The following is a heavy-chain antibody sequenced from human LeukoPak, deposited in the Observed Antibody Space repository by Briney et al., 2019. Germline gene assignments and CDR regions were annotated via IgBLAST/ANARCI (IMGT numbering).Heavy chain of an antibody. Sequence: GGSLRLSCAASGFTFSSYGMHWVRQAPGKGLEWVAVISYDGSNKYYADSVKGRFTISRDNSKNTLYLQMNSLRAEDTAVYYCAKTYYYDSSGFSAFDPWGQGTLVTASS. CDR3: AKTYYYDSSGFSAFDP. CDR1: GFTFSSYG. V-gene: IGHV3-30*18. CDR2: ISYDGSNK. D-gene: IGHD3-22*01. J-gene: IGHJ5*02.